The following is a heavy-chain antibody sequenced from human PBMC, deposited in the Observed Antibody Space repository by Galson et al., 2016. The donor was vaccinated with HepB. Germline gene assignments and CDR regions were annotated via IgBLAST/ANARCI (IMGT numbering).Heavy chain of an antibody. V-gene: IGHV3-48*02. Sequence: SLRLSCAASGFTFSSYIMHWVRQAPGKGLEWVAYISGSSGTIKYADSVKGRFTISRDNAKKSLYLQMNSLRDEDTAVYYCARDLDCSGGSCYDGMDVWGQGTTVTVSS. J-gene: IGHJ6*02. D-gene: IGHD2-15*01. CDR2: ISGSSGTI. CDR1: GFTFSSYI. CDR3: ARDLDCSGGSCYDGMDV.